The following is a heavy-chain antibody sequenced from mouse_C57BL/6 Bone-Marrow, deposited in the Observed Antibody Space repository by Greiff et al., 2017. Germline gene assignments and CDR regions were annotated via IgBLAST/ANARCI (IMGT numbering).Heavy chain of an antibody. D-gene: IGHD1-1*02. CDR3: TRGLWPHYYAMDY. V-gene: IGHV5-9-1*02. CDR1: GFTFSSYA. J-gene: IGHJ4*01. Sequence: DVKLVESGGGLVKPGGSLKLSCAASGFTFSSYAMSWVRQTPEKRLEWVAYISSGGDYIYYADTVKGRFTISRDNDRNTLYLQMSSLKSEDTAMYYCTRGLWPHYYAMDYWGQGTSVTVSS. CDR2: ISSGGDYI.